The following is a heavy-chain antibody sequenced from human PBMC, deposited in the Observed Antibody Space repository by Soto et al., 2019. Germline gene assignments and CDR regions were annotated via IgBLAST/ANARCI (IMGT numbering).Heavy chain of an antibody. D-gene: IGHD3-3*01. J-gene: IGHJ4*02. CDR3: ARGGKLTTRLLYMNY. Sequence: GASVKVSCKASGYTFTSYYMHWVRQAPGQGLEWMGIINPSGGSTSYAQKFQGRVTMTRDTSTSTVYMELSSRRSEDTAEYYCARGGKLTTRLLYMNYWGQGTQVTVS. CDR2: INPSGGST. CDR1: GYTFTSYY. V-gene: IGHV1-46*01.